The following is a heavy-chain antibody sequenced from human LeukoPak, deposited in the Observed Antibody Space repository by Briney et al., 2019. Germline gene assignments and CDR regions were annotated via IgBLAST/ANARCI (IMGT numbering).Heavy chain of an antibody. J-gene: IGHJ3*02. CDR1: GGSISSYY. D-gene: IGHD3-10*01. Sequence: SETLSLTCTVSGGSISSYYWSWTRHPPGERLEWSGYIYYSGSTNYNPTRKSRVTISVDTSKNQFSLKLSSVTAADTALYYCARQEGILLWFGESPHDALDIWGQGTMVTVSS. CDR2: IYYSGST. V-gene: IGHV4-59*08. CDR3: ARQEGILLWFGESPHDALDI.